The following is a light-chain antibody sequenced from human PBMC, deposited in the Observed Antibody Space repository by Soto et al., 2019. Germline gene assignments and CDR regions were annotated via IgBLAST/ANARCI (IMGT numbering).Light chain of an antibody. CDR2: EAS. CDR1: QGIRKD. V-gene: IGKV1-13*02. J-gene: IGKJ5*01. Sequence: AIQMTQSPSSLSASVGDRVTMTCRASQGIRKDLAWYQQKPGKAPKLLIYEASSLESGVPSRFSGSGSGTEFTLTIGGLQPDDFATYFCQQFNSYPITFGQGTRLEI. CDR3: QQFNSYPIT.